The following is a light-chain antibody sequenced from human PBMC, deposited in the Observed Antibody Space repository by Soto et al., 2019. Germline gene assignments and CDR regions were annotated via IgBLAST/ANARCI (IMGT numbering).Light chain of an antibody. J-gene: IGKJ4*01. CDR1: HSPPHSNGHNY. Sequence: DAVLFKTPLSPPRTPREPAPLSSRSIHSPPHSNGHNYVDWYVQKPGESPQLLIYLGSNRASGVPDRFSASGSGTDFTLKISRVEAEDVGVYYCGQGLQTPFTFGGGTKVDIK. CDR3: GQGLQTPFT. CDR2: LGS. V-gene: IGKV2-28*01.